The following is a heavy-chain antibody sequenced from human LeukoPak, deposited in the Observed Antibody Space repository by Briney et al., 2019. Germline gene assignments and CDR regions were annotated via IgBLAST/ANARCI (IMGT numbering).Heavy chain of an antibody. Sequence: SETLSLTCIVSGGSVYSGTYYWSWVRQPPGKGLEWIGYVYYSGSTNYIPSLKSRVTISLDTSKNQFSLRLSSVTAADTAVYYCARIKSSGWYYDYWGQGTLVTVSS. D-gene: IGHD6-19*01. J-gene: IGHJ4*02. CDR1: GGSVYSGTYY. CDR2: VYYSGST. V-gene: IGHV4-61*01. CDR3: ARIKSSGWYYDY.